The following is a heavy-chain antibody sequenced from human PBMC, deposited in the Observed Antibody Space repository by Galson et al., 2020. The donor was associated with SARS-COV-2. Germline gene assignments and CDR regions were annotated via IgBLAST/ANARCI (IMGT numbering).Heavy chain of an antibody. J-gene: IGHJ3*02. CDR2: ISSSGTNI. Sequence: SCAGPGFSFSDYEMNWVRHGPGKGLEWVSYISSSGTNIYYADSQKGRFTISRDNAKNSLYLQMTSLRAEDTAIYYCASPYLAAASFFGAFDIWGPGTMVTVSS. CDR1: GFSFSDYE. V-gene: IGHV3-48*03. CDR3: ASPYLAAASFFGAFDI. D-gene: IGHD2-15*01.